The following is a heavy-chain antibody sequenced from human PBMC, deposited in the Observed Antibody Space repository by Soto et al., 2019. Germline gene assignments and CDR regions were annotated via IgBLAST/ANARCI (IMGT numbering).Heavy chain of an antibody. CDR1: GGTFSSYT. CDR3: ARDSDTVASFWSGYYDYYYYYMDV. J-gene: IGHJ6*03. D-gene: IGHD3-3*01. CDR2: ITPILGIA. V-gene: IGHV1-69*04. Sequence: ASVKVSCKASGGTFSSYTISWVRQAPGQGLEWMGRITPILGIANYAQKFQGRVTITADKSTSTAYLELSSLRSEDTAVYYCARDSDTVASFWSGYYDYYYYYMDVWGKGTTVTVSS.